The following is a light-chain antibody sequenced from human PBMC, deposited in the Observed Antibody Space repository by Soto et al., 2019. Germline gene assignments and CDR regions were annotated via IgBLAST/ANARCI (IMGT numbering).Light chain of an antibody. CDR3: QQYDNLPLT. CDR1: QDINNY. J-gene: IGKJ4*01. Sequence: DIQMTQSPSSLSTSVGDRVTITCQASQDINNYLNWYKQKAGKAPKLLIYDASKLETGVPSRFSGNGSGTDFTFSIRSLQPEDIATYFCQQYDNLPLTFGGGTKLEIK. V-gene: IGKV1-33*01. CDR2: DAS.